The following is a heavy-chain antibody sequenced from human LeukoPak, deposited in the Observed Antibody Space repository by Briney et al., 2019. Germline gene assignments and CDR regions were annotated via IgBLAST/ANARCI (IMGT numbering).Heavy chain of an antibody. Sequence: PGGSLRLSRAASGFPYSNPNMQWVRQPPGKGLKWVSFISPSSNYIYYADSAKGRFTISRDNAQNSLYLQMNSLRAEDTAVYFCARVVNGYVDYWGQGTLVTVSS. D-gene: IGHD2-8*01. V-gene: IGHV3-21*06. CDR1: GFPYSNPN. CDR3: ARVVNGYVDY. CDR2: ISPSSNYI. J-gene: IGHJ4*02.